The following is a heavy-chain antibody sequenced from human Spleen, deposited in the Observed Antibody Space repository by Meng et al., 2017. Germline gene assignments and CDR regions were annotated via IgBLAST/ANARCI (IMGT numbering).Heavy chain of an antibody. CDR3: ASSLAAAEPPFDY. Sequence: SETLSLTCVVSGGSFSDYYWSWIRQPPGKGLEWIGEINHSGSTNYNPSLESRATISVDTSKNQFSLKLSSVTAADTAVYYCASSLAAAEPPFDYWGQGTLVTVSS. D-gene: IGHD6-13*01. V-gene: IGHV4-34*01. J-gene: IGHJ4*02. CDR1: GGSFSDYY. CDR2: INHSGST.